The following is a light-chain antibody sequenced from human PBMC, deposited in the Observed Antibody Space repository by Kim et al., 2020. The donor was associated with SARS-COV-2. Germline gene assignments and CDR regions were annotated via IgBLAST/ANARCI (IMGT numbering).Light chain of an antibody. CDR1: SANIGTNT. Sequence: GQTVTRSCSGSSANIGTNTVSWYRQRPGTAPNLVIYNDNRRSSGVPDRFSASKSGNSASLAISGLQSDDEADYYCATTDDSLNGVVFGGGTQLTVL. J-gene: IGLJ3*02. CDR3: ATTDDSLNGVV. CDR2: NDN. V-gene: IGLV1-44*01.